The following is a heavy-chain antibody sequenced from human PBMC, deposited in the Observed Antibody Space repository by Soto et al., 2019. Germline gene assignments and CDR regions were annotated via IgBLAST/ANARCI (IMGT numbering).Heavy chain of an antibody. CDR2: IYYSGST. CDR1: GGSISSSSYY. J-gene: IGHJ6*02. V-gene: IGHV4-39*01. D-gene: IGHD5-12*01. Sequence: QLQLQESGPGLVKPSETLSLTCTVSGGSISSSSYYWGWIRQPPGKGLEWIGSIYYSGSTYYNPSLKSRGPISGDTSKNQSSRKRSSVPAADTAVYYCASVRRGGYDSLGYYYGMDVWGQGTTVTVSS. CDR3: ASVRRGGYDSLGYYYGMDV.